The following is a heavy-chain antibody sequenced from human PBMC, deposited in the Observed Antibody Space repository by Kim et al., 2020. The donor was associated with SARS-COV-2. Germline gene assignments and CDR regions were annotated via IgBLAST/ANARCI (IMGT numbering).Heavy chain of an antibody. Sequence: GGSLRLSCAASGFIFDDYAMHWVRQAPGKGLEWVAGINWNSGSIDYGDSVKGRFTISRDNAKRSLYLQMNSLRAEDTAVYYCAKEHTSGSRATDVWGQGTMVTLSS. J-gene: IGHJ3*01. CDR1: GFIFDDYA. CDR3: AKEHTSGSRATDV. V-gene: IGHV3-9*01. D-gene: IGHD3-10*01. CDR2: INWNSGSI.